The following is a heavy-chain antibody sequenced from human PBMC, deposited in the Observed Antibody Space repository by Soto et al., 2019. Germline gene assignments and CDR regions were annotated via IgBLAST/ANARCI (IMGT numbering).Heavy chain of an antibody. Sequence: PSQTLSLTCAISGDSVSNNRAAWNWIRQSPSRGLEWLGRTYYKSKWYNGYAVSVKSRITINPDTSKNQFSLHLNSVTPEDTAVYYCSRQVFGGMDVWGQGTTVTVSS. CDR3: SRQVFGGMDV. CDR1: GDSVSNNRAA. V-gene: IGHV6-1*01. J-gene: IGHJ6*02. CDR2: TYYKSKWYN. D-gene: IGHD3-10*02.